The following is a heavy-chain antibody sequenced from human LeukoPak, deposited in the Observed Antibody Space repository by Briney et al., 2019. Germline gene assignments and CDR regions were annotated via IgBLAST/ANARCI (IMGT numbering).Heavy chain of an antibody. CDR2: VTANGDRI. D-gene: IGHD3-10*01. CDR1: GFTFSSYH. CDR3: ANLQKGNYKANF. Sequence: GGSLRLSCVGSGFTFSSYHLSWVRQIPGKGLEWLLVVTANGDRIHYADSVKGRFTTSRDNSKDTLYLQMNGLRAEDSALYYCANLQKGNYKANFWGQGTLVIVSS. J-gene: IGHJ4*02. V-gene: IGHV3-23*01.